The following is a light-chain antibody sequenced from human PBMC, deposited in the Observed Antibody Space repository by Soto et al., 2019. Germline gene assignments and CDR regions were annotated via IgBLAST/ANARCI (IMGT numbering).Light chain of an antibody. Sequence: QSVLTQPASVSGSPGQSITISCTGTSSDVGGRNFVSWYQQHPGKAPKVMIYALSHRPSGVSNRFSGSKSGNTASLTISGLQAEDEADYYCSSYTSSSTLLYVFGTGTKLTVL. CDR2: ALS. J-gene: IGLJ1*01. V-gene: IGLV2-14*01. CDR1: SSDVGGRNF. CDR3: SSYTSSSTLLYV.